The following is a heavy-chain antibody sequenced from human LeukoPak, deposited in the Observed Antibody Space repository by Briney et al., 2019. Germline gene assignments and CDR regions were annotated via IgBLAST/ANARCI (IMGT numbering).Heavy chain of an antibody. V-gene: IGHV3-23*01. D-gene: IGHD3-22*01. CDR2: ISGSGGST. Sequence: GGSLRLSCAASGFTFSSYGMSWVRQAPGKGLEWVSAISGSGGSTYYADSVKGRFTISRDNSKNTLYLQMNSLRAEDTAVYYCAKDGITMIVVVEDYYYMDVWGKGTTVTVSS. CDR3: AKDGITMIVVVEDYYYMDV. J-gene: IGHJ6*03. CDR1: GFTFSSYG.